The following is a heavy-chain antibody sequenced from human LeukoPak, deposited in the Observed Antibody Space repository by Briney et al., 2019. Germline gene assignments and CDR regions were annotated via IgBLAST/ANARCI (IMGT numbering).Heavy chain of an antibody. CDR2: INPSGGST. CDR1: GYTFTRYF. V-gene: IGHV1-46*01. J-gene: IGHJ4*02. D-gene: IGHD2-15*01. CDR3: AREGGGGIDIEPSFDY. Sequence: VASVKVSCKPSGYTFTRYFIHWVRQAPGRGLEWMGTINPSGGSTGYAQKFQGRVTMTRDTSTSTVYMELSSLRSEDTAVYYCAREGGGGIDIEPSFDYWGQGTLVTVSS.